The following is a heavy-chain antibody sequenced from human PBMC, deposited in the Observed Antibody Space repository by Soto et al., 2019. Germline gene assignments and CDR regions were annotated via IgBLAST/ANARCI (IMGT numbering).Heavy chain of an antibody. D-gene: IGHD3-3*01. J-gene: IGHJ4*02. Sequence: VQLVESGGGVVQPGRSLRLSCAASGFTFSSYEMNWVRQAPGKGLEWVSYISSSGSTIYYADSVKGRFTISRDNAKNSLYLQMNSLRAEDTAVYYCARDHYDFWSGHEGGIDYWGQGTLVTVSS. CDR1: GFTFSSYE. CDR3: ARDHYDFWSGHEGGIDY. CDR2: ISSSGSTI. V-gene: IGHV3-48*03.